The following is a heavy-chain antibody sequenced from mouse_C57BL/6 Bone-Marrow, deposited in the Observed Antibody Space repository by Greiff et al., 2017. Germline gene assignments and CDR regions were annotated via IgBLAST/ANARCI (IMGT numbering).Heavy chain of an antibody. CDR1: GFSLTSYG. Sequence: QVQLKESGPGLVAPSQSLSISCTVSGFSLTSYGVDWVRQSPGKGLEWLGVIWGVGSTNYNSALKSRLSISKDNSKCQVFLKMNSLQTDDTAMYYCASYYYGSFYAMDYWGQGTSVTVSS. D-gene: IGHD1-1*01. CDR2: IWGVGST. V-gene: IGHV2-6*01. J-gene: IGHJ4*01. CDR3: ASYYYGSFYAMDY.